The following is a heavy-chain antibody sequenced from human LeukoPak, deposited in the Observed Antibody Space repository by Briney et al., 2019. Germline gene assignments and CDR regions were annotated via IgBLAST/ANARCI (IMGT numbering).Heavy chain of an antibody. J-gene: IGHJ2*01. Sequence: AAVPVSCKASGGTFSSYAISWLRQAPGHGREWMGGIIPNFGTANYAQKFQGRVTITTDEPTSTAYMKLSSPRSEDTAVYYCARTYYYDSSGYWGSWYFDLWGRGTLVTVSS. CDR1: GGTFSSYA. CDR2: IIPNFGTA. V-gene: IGHV1-69*05. D-gene: IGHD3-22*01. CDR3: ARTYYYDSSGYWGSWYFDL.